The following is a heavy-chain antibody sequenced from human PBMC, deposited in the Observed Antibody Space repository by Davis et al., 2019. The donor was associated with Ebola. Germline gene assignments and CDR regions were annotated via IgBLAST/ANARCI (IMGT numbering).Heavy chain of an antibody. J-gene: IGHJ2*01. V-gene: IGHV1-46*01. CDR2: INPSGGST. CDR1: GYTFTSYY. CDR3: ARGDSSGYMGWYFDL. D-gene: IGHD3-22*01. Sequence: ASVKVSCKASGYTFTSYYMHWVRQAPGQGLEWMGIINPSGGSTSYAQKFQGRVTMTRDTSASTAYMELSSLRSEDTAVYYCARGDSSGYMGWYFDLWGRGTLVTVSS.